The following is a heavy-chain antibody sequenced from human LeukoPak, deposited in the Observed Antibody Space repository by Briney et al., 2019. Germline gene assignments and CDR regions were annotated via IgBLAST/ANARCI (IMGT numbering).Heavy chain of an antibody. J-gene: IGHJ4*02. CDR1: GFTFSSYA. CDR2: ISYDVSNN. D-gene: IGHD4-23*01. Sequence: GSLRLSCAASGFTFSSYAMHWVRQAPGKGLEWVGVISYDVSNNSFADSVNARFPVSRDNSKNTLYLQMNSLRPEATAVYYCARDHGGNTEPPIRCGQGTLFTVSS. CDR3: ARDHGGNTEPPIR. V-gene: IGHV3-30-3*01.